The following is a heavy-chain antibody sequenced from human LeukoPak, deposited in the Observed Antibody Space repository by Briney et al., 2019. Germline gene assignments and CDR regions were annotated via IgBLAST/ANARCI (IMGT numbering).Heavy chain of an antibody. Sequence: GGSLRLSCAASGFTFDDYAMHWVRQAPGKGLEWVSGISWNSGSIGYADSVKGRFTISRDNAKNSLYLQMNSLRAEDTALYYCARDELWGDYFDYWGQGTLVTVSS. D-gene: IGHD3-16*01. CDR3: ARDELWGDYFDY. CDR1: GFTFDDYA. CDR2: ISWNSGSI. V-gene: IGHV3-9*01. J-gene: IGHJ4*02.